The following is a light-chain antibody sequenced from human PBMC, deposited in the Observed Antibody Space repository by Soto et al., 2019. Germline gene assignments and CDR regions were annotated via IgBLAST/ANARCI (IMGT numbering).Light chain of an antibody. Sequence: DIQMTQSPTSLSASVGDRVTITCRASQSINTYLNWYQHKPGTAPKLLIYVASRLESGVPSRFSGSGSGTDFTLTISSLQPEDFATYYCQQSYTVPRTFGPGTRVDIK. V-gene: IGKV1-39*01. CDR1: QSINTY. J-gene: IGKJ3*01. CDR3: QQSYTVPRT. CDR2: VAS.